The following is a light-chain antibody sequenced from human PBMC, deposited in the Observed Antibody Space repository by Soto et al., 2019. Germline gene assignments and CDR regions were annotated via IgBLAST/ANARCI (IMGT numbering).Light chain of an antibody. CDR3: QHYGSSPRYT. J-gene: IGKJ2*01. CDR2: VAS. CDR1: QSVSSSY. Sequence: EIVLTQSPGTLSLSPGERATLSCRASQSVSSSYLAWYQQKPGQAPRLLIYVASSRATGIPDRFSGSGSGTDFTLTISRLEPEDFAVYYCQHYGSSPRYTFGQGTKLEIK. V-gene: IGKV3-20*01.